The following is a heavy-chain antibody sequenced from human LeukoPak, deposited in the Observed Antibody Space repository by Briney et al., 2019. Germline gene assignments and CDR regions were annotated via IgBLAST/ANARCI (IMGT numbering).Heavy chain of an antibody. V-gene: IGHV4-30-4*01. CDR3: ASKSLYGDYALDY. Sequence: SETLSLTCTVSGGSISSGDYYWSWIRQPPGKGLEWIGYIYYGGSTYYNPSLKSRVTISVDTSKNQFSLKLSSVTAADTAVYYCASKSLYGDYALDYWGQGTLVTVSS. D-gene: IGHD4-17*01. CDR2: IYYGGST. CDR1: GGSISSGDYY. J-gene: IGHJ4*02.